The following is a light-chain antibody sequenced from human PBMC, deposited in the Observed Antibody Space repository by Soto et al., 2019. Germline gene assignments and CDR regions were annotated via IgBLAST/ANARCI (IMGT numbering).Light chain of an antibody. V-gene: IGLV2-14*01. CDR2: DVS. CDR1: SSDIGGYNS. CDR3: SSYTTSSTRV. Sequence: QSALTQPASVSGSPGQSITISCTGASSDIGGYNSVSWYQQHPGKAPQLIIYDVSYRPSGISSRFSGSKSGNTASLTISGLQAEDEADYYCSSYTTSSTRVFGGGTKLTGL. J-gene: IGLJ2*01.